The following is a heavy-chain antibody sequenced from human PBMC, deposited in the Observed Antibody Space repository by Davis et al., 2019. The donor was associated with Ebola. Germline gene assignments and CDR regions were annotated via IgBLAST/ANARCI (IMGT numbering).Heavy chain of an antibody. CDR3: AREGIVVVPAAILDYYYYYGMDV. Sequence: PGGSLRLSCAASGFTFSSYYMNWVRQAPGKGLEWVSSISSSSNYIYYADSMKGRFTISRDNSRGTLYLQMNSLRDEDTAVYYCAREGIVVVPAAILDYYYYYGMDVWGKGTTVTVSS. CDR1: GFTFSSYY. J-gene: IGHJ6*04. D-gene: IGHD2-2*01. V-gene: IGHV3-21*01. CDR2: ISSSSNYI.